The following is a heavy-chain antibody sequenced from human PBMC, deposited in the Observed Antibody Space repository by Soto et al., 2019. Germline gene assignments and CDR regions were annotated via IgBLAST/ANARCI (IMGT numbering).Heavy chain of an antibody. Sequence: QVQLQESGPGLVKPSETLSLTCTVSGGSISSYYWSWIRQPPGKGLELIGYINYSGSTNYNPSLKSRVTISVATSKNRCSLTLSSVTAADTAVYYCASEVYSSGYYYYYGMEVWCQGTTVTVS. D-gene: IGHD3-22*01. CDR3: ASEVYSSGYYYYYGMEV. J-gene: IGHJ6*02. CDR2: INYSGST. CDR1: GGSISSYY. V-gene: IGHV4-59*01.